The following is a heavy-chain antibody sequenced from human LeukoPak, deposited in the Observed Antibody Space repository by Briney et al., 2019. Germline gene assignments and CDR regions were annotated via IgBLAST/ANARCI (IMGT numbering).Heavy chain of an antibody. CDR3: ARAPYYDYVWGSFNYYFDY. CDR2: ISSSSTI. CDR1: GFTFSSYS. J-gene: IGHJ4*02. Sequence: GGSLRLSCAASGFTFSSYSMNWVRQAPGKGLEWVSYISSSSTIYYADSVKGRFTISRDNSKNTLYLQMNSLRAEDTAVYYCARAPYYDYVWGSFNYYFDYWGQGTLVTVSS. V-gene: IGHV3-48*01. D-gene: IGHD3-16*01.